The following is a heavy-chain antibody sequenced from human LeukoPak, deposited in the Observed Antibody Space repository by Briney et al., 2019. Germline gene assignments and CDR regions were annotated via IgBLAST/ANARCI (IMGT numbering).Heavy chain of an antibody. CDR1: GYTLTELS. J-gene: IGHJ4*02. CDR2: FDPEDGET. V-gene: IGHV1-24*01. CDR3: ATGRSKQWLASAFDY. D-gene: IGHD6-19*01. Sequence: ASVKVSCKVSGYTLTELSMHWVRQAPGKGLERMGGFDPEDGETIYAQKFQGRVTMTEDTSTDTAHMELSSLRSEDTAVYYCATGRSKQWLASAFDYWGQGTLVTVSS.